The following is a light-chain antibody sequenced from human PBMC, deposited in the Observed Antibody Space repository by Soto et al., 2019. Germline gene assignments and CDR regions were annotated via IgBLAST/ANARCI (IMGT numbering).Light chain of an antibody. CDR1: RDGKTY. V-gene: IGKV2D-29*01. CDR3: MQSTHVPYT. Sequence: DIVMTQTPLSLSVTPGQPASISCKSSRDGKTYLYWYLQKPGQPPQLLIYEVSNRFSGVADTFSGSGSGTDFTLKISRVEAEHVGVYYCMQSTHVPYTFGQGTMLEIK. CDR2: EVS. J-gene: IGKJ2*01.